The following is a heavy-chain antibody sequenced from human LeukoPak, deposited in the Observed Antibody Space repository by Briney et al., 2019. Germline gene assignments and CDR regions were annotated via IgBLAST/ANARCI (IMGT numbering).Heavy chain of an antibody. V-gene: IGHV3-21*01. CDR1: GFTFSSYS. CDR3: ARDGNEFSSSYYFDY. Sequence: KPGGSLRLSRAASGFTFSSYSMNWVRQAPGKGLEWVSSISTSSSYIYYADLVKGRFTISRDNAKNSLYLQMNSLRAEDTAVYYCARDGNEFSSSYYFDYWGQGTLVTVSS. CDR2: ISTSSSYI. J-gene: IGHJ4*02. D-gene: IGHD6-6*01.